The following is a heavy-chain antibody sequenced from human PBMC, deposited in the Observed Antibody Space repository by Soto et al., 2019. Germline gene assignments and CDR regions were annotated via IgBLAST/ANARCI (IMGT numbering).Heavy chain of an antibody. J-gene: IGHJ5*02. CDR1: GFTFTSSA. D-gene: IGHD3-3*01. V-gene: IGHV1-58*02. CDR2: IVVGSGNT. Sequence: SVRVSCKASGFTFTSSAMQWVRQARGQRLEWIGWIVVGSGNTNYAQKFQERVTITRDMSTSTAYMELSSLRSEDTAVYYCAASDFWSGSNWFDPWGQGTLVTVSS. CDR3: AASDFWSGSNWFDP.